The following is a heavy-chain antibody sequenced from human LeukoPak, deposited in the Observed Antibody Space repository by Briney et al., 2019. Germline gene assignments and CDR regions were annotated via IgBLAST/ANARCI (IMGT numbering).Heavy chain of an antibody. V-gene: IGHV3-48*01. D-gene: IGHD5-24*01. Sequence: PGGSLRLSCAASGFTFSSYTMSWVRQAPGKGLEWVSYISSSGSATYHAGSVKGRFTISRDNAKNSLYLQLNSLRVEDTAVYYCARERGYTYSFDYGGQGTLVTVSS. CDR1: GFTFSSYT. CDR3: ARERGYTYSFDY. J-gene: IGHJ4*02. CDR2: ISSSGSAT.